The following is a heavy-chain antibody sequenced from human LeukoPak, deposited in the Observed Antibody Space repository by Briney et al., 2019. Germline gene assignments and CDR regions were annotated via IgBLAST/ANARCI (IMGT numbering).Heavy chain of an antibody. Sequence: PGGSLRLSCAASGFTVSSNYMSWVRQAPGKGLEWVSLIYRGGSTYHADSVKGRFTISRDNAKNSVYLQMNSLRVEDTAVYHCVRGGPRSAGIGYDWGQGTLVTVSS. J-gene: IGHJ4*02. CDR2: IYRGGST. CDR3: VRGGPRSAGIGYD. CDR1: GFTVSSNY. V-gene: IGHV3-66*01. D-gene: IGHD6-13*01.